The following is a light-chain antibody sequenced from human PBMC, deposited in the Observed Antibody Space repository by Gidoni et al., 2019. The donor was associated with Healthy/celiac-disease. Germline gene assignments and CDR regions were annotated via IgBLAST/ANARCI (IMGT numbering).Light chain of an antibody. CDR3: QQRSNWPLT. V-gene: IGKV3-11*01. CDR2: DAS. J-gene: IGKJ4*01. Sequence: DIVFTQSPATLSLSPGERATLACRASQSVSSYLAWYQQKPGQAPRLLIYDASNRATGIPARFSGSWSGTDFTLAISSLGPEDFAVYYCQQRSNWPLTFGGGTKVEIK. CDR1: QSVSSY.